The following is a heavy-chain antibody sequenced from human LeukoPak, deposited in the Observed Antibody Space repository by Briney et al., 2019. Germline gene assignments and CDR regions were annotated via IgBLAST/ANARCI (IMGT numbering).Heavy chain of an antibody. CDR1: GYTFTSYY. V-gene: IGHV1-46*01. J-gene: IGHJ6*02. CDR2: INPRDGST. CDR3: ARDPLHPSPRRYYYGMDV. Sequence: ASVKVSCKASGYTFTSYYTHWVRQAPGQGLEWMGIINPRDGSTTFAQKFQGRVTMTRDTSASTVYMELSSLGSEDTAVYFCARDPLHPSPRRYYYGMDVWGQGTTVTVSS.